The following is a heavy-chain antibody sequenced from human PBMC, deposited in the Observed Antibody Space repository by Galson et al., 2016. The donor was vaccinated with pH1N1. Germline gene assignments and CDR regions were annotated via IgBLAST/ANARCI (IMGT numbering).Heavy chain of an antibody. J-gene: IGHJ4*02. Sequence: SLRLSCAASGFNFDTFPLHWVRQAPGKGLEWVAVISSNGRETHYAESVKGRFTTSRGSSKNTLYFQLSSLRPEDTATYYCTREGLRGYFPDWGQGTLVTVSS. CDR1: GFNFDTFP. V-gene: IGHV3-30*04. CDR2: ISSNGRET. D-gene: IGHD5-18*01. CDR3: TREGLRGYFPD.